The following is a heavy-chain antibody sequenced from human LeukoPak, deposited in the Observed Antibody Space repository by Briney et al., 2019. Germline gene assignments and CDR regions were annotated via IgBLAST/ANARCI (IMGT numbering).Heavy chain of an antibody. D-gene: IGHD3-9*01. CDR1: GFTFSDSA. V-gene: IGHV3-73*01. CDR3: AGDYNSLTGLNY. Sequence: GGSLRLSCAASGFTFSDSAMHWVRQASGKGLEWLGRIRTQANNDATAYGASVKGRFIISRDDSRNTAYLQMNSLEAEDTAVYYCAGDYNSLTGLNYWGQGTLVTVSS. CDR2: IRTQANNDAT. J-gene: IGHJ4*02.